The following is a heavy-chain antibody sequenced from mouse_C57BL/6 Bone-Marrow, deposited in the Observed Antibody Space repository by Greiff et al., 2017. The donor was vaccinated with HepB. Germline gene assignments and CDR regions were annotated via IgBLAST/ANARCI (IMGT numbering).Heavy chain of an antibody. D-gene: IGHD2-12*01. V-gene: IGHV1-64*01. Sequence: VQLQQPGAELVKPGASVKLSCKASGYTFTSYWMHWVKQSPGQGLEWIGMIHPNSGSTNYNEKFKSKATLTVDKSSSTAYMQLSSLTSEDSAVYYCARLRPNAMDYWGQGTSVTVSS. J-gene: IGHJ4*01. CDR2: IHPNSGST. CDR3: ARLRPNAMDY. CDR1: GYTFTSYW.